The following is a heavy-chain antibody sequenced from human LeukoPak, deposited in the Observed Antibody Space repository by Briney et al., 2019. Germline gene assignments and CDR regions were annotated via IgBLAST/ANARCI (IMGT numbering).Heavy chain of an antibody. J-gene: IGHJ6*03. Sequence: ASVKVSCKASGHTFTGYYMHWVRQAPGQGLEWMGWINANSGGTNYAQKFQGRVTMTRDTSISTAYMELRSLRSDDTAVYYCARGPEGFYYYYYMDVWGKGTTVTVSS. CDR2: INANSGGT. CDR3: ARGPEGFYYYYYMDV. CDR1: GHTFTGYY. V-gene: IGHV1-2*02. D-gene: IGHD3-3*01.